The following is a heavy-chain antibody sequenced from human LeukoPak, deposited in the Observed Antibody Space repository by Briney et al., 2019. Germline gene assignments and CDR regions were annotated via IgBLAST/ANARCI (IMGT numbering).Heavy chain of an antibody. CDR1: GYTFNSYG. CDR2: ISTYGGGT. Sequence: ASVKVSCKSSGYTFNSYGVSWVRQAPGQGLEWMGWISTYGGGTNYARNLQGRVTVTTDTSTTTVYMELRSLRSDDTAVYYCARQNTDSAGYYFDYRGQGTLVTVSS. CDR3: ARQNTDSAGYYFDY. D-gene: IGHD6-13*01. V-gene: IGHV1-18*01. J-gene: IGHJ4*02.